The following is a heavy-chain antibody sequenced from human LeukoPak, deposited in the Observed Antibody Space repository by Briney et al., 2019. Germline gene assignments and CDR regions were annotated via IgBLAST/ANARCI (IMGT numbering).Heavy chain of an antibody. J-gene: IGHJ4*02. V-gene: IGHV4-39*01. Sequence: SSETLSLTCTVSGCSISSSSYYWGWIRQPPGQGLEWIGSIYYSGNTYYNPSLKSRVTISVDTSKNQFSLKLSSVTAADTAVYYCARLADSSSPNDLPYFDYWGQGTLVTVSS. CDR2: IYYSGNT. CDR1: GCSISSSSYY. CDR3: ARLADSSSPNDLPYFDY. D-gene: IGHD6-13*01.